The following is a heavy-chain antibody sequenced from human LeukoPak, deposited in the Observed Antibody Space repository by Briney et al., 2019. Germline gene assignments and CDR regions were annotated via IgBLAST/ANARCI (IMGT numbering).Heavy chain of an antibody. CDR1: SEFFSGYY. CDR3: ARGGVGSYDRAIFDY. D-gene: IGHD1-26*01. J-gene: IGHJ4*02. V-gene: IGHV4-34*01. CDR2: INDSGTT. Sequence: SETLSLTCGVSSEFFSGYYWGWIRQPPGKGLEWIGGINDSGTTNYNPYLKSQVTISVDTSKNQFSLKLSSVTAADTAVYYCARGGVGSYDRAIFDYWGQGTLVTVSS.